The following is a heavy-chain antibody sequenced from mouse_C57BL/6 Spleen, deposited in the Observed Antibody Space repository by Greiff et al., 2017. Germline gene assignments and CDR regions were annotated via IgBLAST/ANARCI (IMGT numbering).Heavy chain of an antibody. D-gene: IGHD1-1*01. CDR3: ARRDYGSSYAMDY. CDR2: IHPNSGST. Sequence: HVQLQQPGAELVKPGASVKLSCKASGYTFTSYWMHWVKQRPGQGLEWIGMIHPNSGSTNYNEKFKSKATLTVDKSSSTAYMQLSSLTSEDSAVYYCARRDYGSSYAMDYWGQGTSVTVSS. V-gene: IGHV1-64*01. CDR1: GYTFTSYW. J-gene: IGHJ4*01.